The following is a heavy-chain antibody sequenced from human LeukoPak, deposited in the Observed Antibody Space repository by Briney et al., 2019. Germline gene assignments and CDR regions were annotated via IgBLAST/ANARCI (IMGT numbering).Heavy chain of an antibody. CDR1: GYSISRGNY. Sequence: SETLSLTGSVSGYSISRGNYWGWIRLPPGKGLQWIGVIYHSGSTYYNPSLKSRVTISVDTSKNKFSLKLSSVTAADTAVYYCAKGYCRGNSCYDDRGAFDYWGQGTLVTVSS. CDR3: AKGYCRGNSCYDDRGAFDY. D-gene: IGHD2-2*01. CDR2: IYHSGST. V-gene: IGHV4-38-2*02. J-gene: IGHJ4*02.